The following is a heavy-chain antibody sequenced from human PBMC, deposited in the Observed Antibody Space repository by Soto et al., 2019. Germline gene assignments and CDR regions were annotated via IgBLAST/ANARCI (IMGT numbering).Heavy chain of an antibody. CDR3: ARGDYSSSDAFDI. V-gene: IGHV3-30-3*01. J-gene: IGHJ3*02. CDR1: GFTFSSYA. D-gene: IGHD6-6*01. CDR2: ISYDGSNK. Sequence: GGSLRLSCAASGFTFSSYAMHWVRQAPGKGLEWVAVISYDGSNKYYADSVKGRFTISRDNSKNTLYLQMNSLRAEDTAVYYCARGDYSSSDAFDIWGQGTMVTVSS.